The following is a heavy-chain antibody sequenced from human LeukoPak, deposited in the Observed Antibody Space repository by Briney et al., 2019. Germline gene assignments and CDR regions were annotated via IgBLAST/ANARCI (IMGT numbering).Heavy chain of an antibody. CDR1: GGSIISSDYH. V-gene: IGHV4-39*01. J-gene: IGHJ3*02. Sequence: SETLSLTCTVSGGSIISSDYHWGWVRQPPGKGLEWIGTISYSGSTDYNPSLRSRVTISVDTSNNQFSLRLGSVTAADTAVYHCARHCCSGPAKRVFDIWGQGTMVTVSS. D-gene: IGHD2-15*01. CDR2: ISYSGST. CDR3: ARHCCSGPAKRVFDI.